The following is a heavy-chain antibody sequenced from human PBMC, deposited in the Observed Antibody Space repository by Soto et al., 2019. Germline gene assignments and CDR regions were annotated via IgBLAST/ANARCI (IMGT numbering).Heavy chain of an antibody. CDR1: GASIRRGGYY. CDR2: IFYTGSA. V-gene: IGHV4-31*03. Sequence: SVTRSRTCSVSGASIRRGGYYWSWIRQRPGKGLEWIAYIFYTGSAYYNPSLESRLSISIDRSKNQFSLKLSSVSAADTAVYYCARDRKDYPDSWGQGTLVTVSS. CDR3: ARDRKDYPDS. D-gene: IGHD4-17*01. J-gene: IGHJ4*02.